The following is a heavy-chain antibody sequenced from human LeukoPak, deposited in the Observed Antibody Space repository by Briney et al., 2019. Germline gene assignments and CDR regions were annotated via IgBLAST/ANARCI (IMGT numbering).Heavy chain of an antibody. D-gene: IGHD2-8*01. V-gene: IGHV4-59*01. Sequence: PSETLSLTCIISGGSISSYYWSWIRQPPGKGLEWIGYIYYSGSTNYNPSLKSRVTISVDTSKNQFSLKLSSVTAADTAVYYCAREYCSNGICYSAFDYWVQGTLVTVSS. J-gene: IGHJ4*02. CDR1: GGSISSYY. CDR3: AREYCSNGICYSAFDY. CDR2: IYYSGST.